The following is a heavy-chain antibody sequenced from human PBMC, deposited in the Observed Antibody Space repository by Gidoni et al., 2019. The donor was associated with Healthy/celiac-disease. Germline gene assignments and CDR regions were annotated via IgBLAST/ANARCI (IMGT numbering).Heavy chain of an antibody. Sequence: EVQLVESGGGLVKPGGSLRLSCAASGFTFTSYRTNWARQAPRKGLEWVSSISSSSSYIYYADSVKGRFTISRDNAKNSLYLQINSLRAEDTAVYYCARDNNIAAAGTHYYYYYMDVWGKGTTVTVSS. CDR1: GFTFTSYR. CDR2: ISSSSSYI. CDR3: ARDNNIAAAGTHYYYYYMDV. V-gene: IGHV3-21*01. J-gene: IGHJ6*03. D-gene: IGHD6-13*01.